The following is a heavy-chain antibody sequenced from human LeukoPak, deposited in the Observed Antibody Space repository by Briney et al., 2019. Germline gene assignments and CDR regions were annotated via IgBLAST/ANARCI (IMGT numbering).Heavy chain of an antibody. CDR3: ATRGGYCSGGSCYHFDY. CDR2: INHSGST. V-gene: IGHV4-34*01. Sequence: SETLSLTCAVYGGSFSGYYWSWIRHPPGKGLEWIEEINHSGSTNYNPSLKSRVTISVDTSKNQFSLKLSSVTAADTAVYYCATRGGYCSGGSCYHFDYWGQGTLVTVSS. D-gene: IGHD2-15*01. J-gene: IGHJ4*02. CDR1: GGSFSGYY.